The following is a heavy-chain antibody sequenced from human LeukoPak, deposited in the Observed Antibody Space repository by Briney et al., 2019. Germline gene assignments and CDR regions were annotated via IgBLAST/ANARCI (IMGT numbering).Heavy chain of an antibody. CDR2: PAISGDTT. J-gene: IGHJ4*02. CDR3: ARGGASGSGSYYRLVY. D-gene: IGHD3-10*01. Sequence: GPLRLTSAASGLTPSSYPLSWVPQAPGKGVECVSPPAISGDTTYSVDSVMGRSTISRGNAKNSLYLQMNSLRAEDTAVYYCARGGASGSGSYYRLVYWGQGTLVTVSS. CDR1: GLTPSSYP. V-gene: IGHV3-21*01.